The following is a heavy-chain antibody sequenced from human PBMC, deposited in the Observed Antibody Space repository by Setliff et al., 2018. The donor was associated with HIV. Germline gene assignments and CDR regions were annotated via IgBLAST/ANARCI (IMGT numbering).Heavy chain of an antibody. V-gene: IGHV1-24*01. CDR1: GYTLSEVS. CDR2: FDPQDGET. CDR3: AIDGAGGWLRPMPDY. Sequence: ASVKVSCKVYGYTLSEVSIHWVRQAPGKGLEWMGYFDPQDGETVYAQKFQGRVTMTEDTSIDTAYMELTRLRSEDTAVYYCAIDGAGGWLRPMPDYWGQGILVTVSS. J-gene: IGHJ4*02. D-gene: IGHD5-12*01.